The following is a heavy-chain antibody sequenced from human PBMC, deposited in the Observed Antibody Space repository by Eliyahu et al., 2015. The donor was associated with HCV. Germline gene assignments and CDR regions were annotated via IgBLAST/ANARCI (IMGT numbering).Heavy chain of an antibody. Sequence: QVQLQESGPGLVKPSETLSLSCTVXGGXITTYYWSWXRQPXGKGLXWIGYIHYSGSTNYNPSLKSRVTMSLDTSKNRFSLNLTSVTAADTAVYYCASGGGGIAVAGTGGWFDPWGQGTLVTVSS. CDR2: IHYSGST. CDR3: ASGGGGIAVAGTGGWFDP. CDR1: GGXITTYY. V-gene: IGHV4-59*01. J-gene: IGHJ5*02. D-gene: IGHD6-19*01.